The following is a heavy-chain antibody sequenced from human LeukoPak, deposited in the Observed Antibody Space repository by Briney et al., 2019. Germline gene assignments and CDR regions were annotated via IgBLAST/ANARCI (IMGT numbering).Heavy chain of an antibody. J-gene: IGHJ6*02. CDR2: INAGNGNT. Sequence: ASVKVSCKASGYTFTSYAMHWVRQAPGQRLEWMGWINAGNGNTKYSQKFQGRVTITADESTSTAYMELSSLRSEDTAVYYCARVAGSWYLGYYYYGMDVWGQGTTVTVSS. CDR3: ARVAGSWYLGYYYYGMDV. D-gene: IGHD6-13*01. CDR1: GYTFTSYA. V-gene: IGHV1-3*01.